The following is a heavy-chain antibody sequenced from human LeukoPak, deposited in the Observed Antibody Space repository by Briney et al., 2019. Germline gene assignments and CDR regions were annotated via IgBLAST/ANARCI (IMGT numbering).Heavy chain of an antibody. CDR3: AKGGGRDSSGYYFDY. CDR2: IWFDGGTK. J-gene: IGHJ4*02. D-gene: IGHD3-22*01. CDR1: GFTFSNYA. Sequence: GGSLRLSCAASGFTFSNYAMHCVRQAPGKGLEWVAVIWFDGGTKYYVDSVKGRFTISRDNSRNTLYLQVNSLRAEDTAVYYCAKGGGRDSSGYYFDYWGQGTLVTVSS. V-gene: IGHV3-33*06.